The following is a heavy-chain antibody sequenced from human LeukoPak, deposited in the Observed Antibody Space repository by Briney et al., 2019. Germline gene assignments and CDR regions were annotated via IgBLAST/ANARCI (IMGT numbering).Heavy chain of an antibody. Sequence: PGGSLRLSCDASGFTFSSYAMSWVRQAPGKGLEWVSGISGSGGATYHADSVKGRFTISRDNAKNTLHLQMNSLRAEDTAIYYCAKAQSYYYDTSGYYCYFDYWGQGTLVTVSS. CDR3: AKAQSYYYDTSGYYCYFDY. V-gene: IGHV3-23*01. J-gene: IGHJ4*02. CDR2: ISGSGGAT. CDR1: GFTFSSYA. D-gene: IGHD3-22*01.